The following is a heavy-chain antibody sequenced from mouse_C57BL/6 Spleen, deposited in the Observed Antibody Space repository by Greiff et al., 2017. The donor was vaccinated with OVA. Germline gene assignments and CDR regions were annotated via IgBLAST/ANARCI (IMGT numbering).Heavy chain of an antibody. D-gene: IGHD1-1*01. CDR2: IDPETGGT. Sequence: QVQLQQSGAELVRPGASVTLSCKASGYTFTDYEMHWVKQTPVHGLEWIGAIDPETGGTAYNQKFKGKAILTADKSSSTTYMELRSLTSEDSAVYYCTSLMTTVVEGYWGQGTTLTVSS. CDR3: TSLMTTVVEGY. V-gene: IGHV1-15*01. J-gene: IGHJ2*01. CDR1: GYTFTDYE.